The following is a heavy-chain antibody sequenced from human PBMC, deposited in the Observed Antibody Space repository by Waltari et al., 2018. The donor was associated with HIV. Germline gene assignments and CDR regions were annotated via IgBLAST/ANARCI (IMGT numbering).Heavy chain of an antibody. CDR1: GFTFTNYW. Sequence: EVQLMESGGGLVQSGGSLRLSCAASGFTFTNYWMGWVRQTPGKGVEWVAYIKDDGSEKYYMGSVKGRFTISRDNAKNSMFLQMNSLRAEDTAVYYCARIGTFPHNYAIDFWGQGTTVTVSS. J-gene: IGHJ6*02. CDR2: IKDDGSEK. V-gene: IGHV3-7*01. D-gene: IGHD1-26*01. CDR3: ARIGTFPHNYAIDF.